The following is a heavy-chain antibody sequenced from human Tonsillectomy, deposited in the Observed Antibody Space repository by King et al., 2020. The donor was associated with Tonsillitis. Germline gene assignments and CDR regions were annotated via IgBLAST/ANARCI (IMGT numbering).Heavy chain of an antibody. J-gene: IGHJ4*02. CDR2: LNWNGGST. Sequence: VQLVESGGGVVRPGGSLRLSCAASGFTFNDYGMSWVRQAPGKGLEWVSGLNWNGGSTNYADSLKGRFTISRDNAKNSLYLQMNSLRAEDTALYYCARHQLSGSLHPLDYWGQGTLVTVSS. D-gene: IGHD1-26*01. CDR1: GFTFNDYG. CDR3: ARHQLSGSLHPLDY. V-gene: IGHV3-20*04.